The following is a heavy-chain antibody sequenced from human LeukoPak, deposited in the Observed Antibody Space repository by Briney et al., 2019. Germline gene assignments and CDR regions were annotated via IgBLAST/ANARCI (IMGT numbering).Heavy chain of an antibody. CDR1: GGSISGYY. Sequence: PSETLSLTCTVCGGSISGYYYNWIRQPPGKGLEWMGYIYYSGSTNYNPSLKSRVTISLDTSKNQFSLKLSSVTAADTAVYYCARDSGLERLGPHFDYWGQGTLVTVSS. D-gene: IGHD1-1*01. V-gene: IGHV4-59*12. CDR2: IYYSGST. CDR3: ARDSGLERLGPHFDY. J-gene: IGHJ4*02.